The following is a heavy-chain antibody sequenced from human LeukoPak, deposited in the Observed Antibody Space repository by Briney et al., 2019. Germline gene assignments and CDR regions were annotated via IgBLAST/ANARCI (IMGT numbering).Heavy chain of an antibody. CDR1: GFTFSGYG. CDR2: IWYDGTNK. Sequence: AGGSLRLSCVASGFTFSGYGMHWVRQAPGKGLEWVAFIWYDGTNKYYADSVKGRFTISRDNSKNTLYLQMNSLRGEDTAVYYCAKGSNWNYDPRVYIDYWGQGTLVTVSS. CDR3: AKGSNWNYDPRVYIDY. D-gene: IGHD1-7*01. J-gene: IGHJ4*02. V-gene: IGHV3-30*02.